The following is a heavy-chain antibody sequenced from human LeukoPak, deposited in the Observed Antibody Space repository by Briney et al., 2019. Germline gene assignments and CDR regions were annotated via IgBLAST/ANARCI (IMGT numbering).Heavy chain of an antibody. CDR2: INPNSGGT. D-gene: IGHD2-21*01. V-gene: IGHV1-2*02. CDR3: ARDPWSDLWGSLRIYFDY. CDR1: GYTFTGYY. J-gene: IGHJ4*02. Sequence: GASVKVSCKASGYTFTGYYMHWVRQAPGQGLEWMGRINPNSGGTNYAQKFQGRVTMTRDTSISTAYMELSRLRSDDTAVYYCARDPWSDLWGSLRIYFDYWGQGTLVTVSS.